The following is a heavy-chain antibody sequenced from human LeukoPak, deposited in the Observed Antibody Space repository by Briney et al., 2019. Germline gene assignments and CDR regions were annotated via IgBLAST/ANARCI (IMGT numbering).Heavy chain of an antibody. CDR2: ISNDGSKK. CDR1: GFTFSSYA. Sequence: GGSLRLSCAASGFTFSSYAMHWVRRAPGKGLEWVAVISNDGSKKNYADSVKGRFTISRDNSKNTLYLQMNSLRAEDTAVCYCAKRITVVARDAFDFWGQGTMVTVSS. V-gene: IGHV3-30-3*02. D-gene: IGHD1-14*01. J-gene: IGHJ3*01. CDR3: AKRITVVARDAFDF.